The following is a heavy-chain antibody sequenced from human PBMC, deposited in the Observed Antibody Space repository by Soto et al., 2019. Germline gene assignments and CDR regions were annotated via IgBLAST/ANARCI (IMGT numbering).Heavy chain of an antibody. CDR3: AKVRERGNTAMSYFDY. CDR2: ISYDANNK. J-gene: IGHJ4*02. Sequence: QVQLVESGGGVVQPGRSLRLSCAASGFTFSSYAMHWVRQAPGKGLEWVAVISYDANNKYYADSVEGRFTISKDNSKNTLYLQMNSPRPEDTAVYYCAKVRERGNTAMSYFDYWGQGTLVTVSS. D-gene: IGHD5-18*01. V-gene: IGHV3-30*14. CDR1: GFTFSSYA.